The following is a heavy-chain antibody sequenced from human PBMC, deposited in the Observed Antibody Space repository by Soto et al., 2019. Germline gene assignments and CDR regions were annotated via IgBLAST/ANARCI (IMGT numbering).Heavy chain of an antibody. CDR1: GYTFTSYG. CDR2: MSANNGNT. Sequence: ASVKVSCKASGYTFTSYGISWVRQAPGQGLEWMGWMSANNGNTSYAQKLQGRVTMTRNTSTSTAYMKLSSLRSEDTAVYYCGRTPHGSGSYYFDYWGQETLVTVSS. CDR3: GRTPHGSGSYYFDY. V-gene: IGHV1-18*01. J-gene: IGHJ4*02. D-gene: IGHD3-10*01.